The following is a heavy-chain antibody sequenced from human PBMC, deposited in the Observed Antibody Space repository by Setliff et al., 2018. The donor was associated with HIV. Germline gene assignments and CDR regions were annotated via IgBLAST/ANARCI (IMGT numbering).Heavy chain of an antibody. CDR2: ISSTGSHI. Sequence: GGSLRLSCAASGFTFSDYYMSWIRQAPGKGLEWVSYISSTGSHIDYIDSLKGRFTISRDNAKNSLYLQMNSLRDEDTAVYYCARDYNINYYYGLDAWGQGTTVTVSS. J-gene: IGHJ6*02. CDR3: ARDYNINYYYGLDA. CDR1: GFTFSDYY. D-gene: IGHD3-10*01. V-gene: IGHV3-11*04.